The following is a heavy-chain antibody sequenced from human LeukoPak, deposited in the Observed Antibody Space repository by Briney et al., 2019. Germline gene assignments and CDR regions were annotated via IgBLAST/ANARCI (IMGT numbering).Heavy chain of an antibody. CDR2: IQRDGSDK. D-gene: IGHD3-9*01. CDR3: AKYDSGYSLDY. CDR1: GFTFSGYW. V-gene: IGHV3-7*03. J-gene: IGHJ4*02. Sequence: GGSLRLPCVASGFTFSGYWMSWVRQAPGKGLEWVAKIQRDGSDKEYVDSVKGRFGISRDNAKNSLFLQMNSLRAEDTAIYFCAKYDSGYSLDYWGQGTLVIVSS.